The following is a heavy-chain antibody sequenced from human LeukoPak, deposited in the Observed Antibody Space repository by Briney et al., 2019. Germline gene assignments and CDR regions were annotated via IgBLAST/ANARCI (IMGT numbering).Heavy chain of an antibody. J-gene: IGHJ4*02. CDR3: ARGGTTFEH. CDR1: GFTFSSYW. CDR2: IKYDGSEK. V-gene: IGHV3-7*01. Sequence: GGSLRLSCAASGFTFSSYWMNWIRQVPGKGLEWVANIKYDGSEKYYVDSVKGRFTISRDNAKNSLYLQMNSLRAEDTAVYYCARGGTTFEHWGQGTLVTVSS. D-gene: IGHD1-1*01.